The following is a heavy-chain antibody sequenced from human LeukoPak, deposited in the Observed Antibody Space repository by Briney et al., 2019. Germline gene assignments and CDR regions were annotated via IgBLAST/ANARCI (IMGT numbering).Heavy chain of an antibody. V-gene: IGHV4-34*01. D-gene: IGHD1-26*01. J-gene: IGHJ5*02. CDR1: GGSFSGYY. CDR2: INHSGST. CDR3: ARDQWELYWFDP. Sequence: SETLSLTCAVYGGSFSGYYWSWIRQPPGKGLEWIGEINHSGSTNYNPSLKSRVTISVDTSKNQFSLKLSSVTAADTAVYYCARDQWELYWFDPWGQGTLVTVSS.